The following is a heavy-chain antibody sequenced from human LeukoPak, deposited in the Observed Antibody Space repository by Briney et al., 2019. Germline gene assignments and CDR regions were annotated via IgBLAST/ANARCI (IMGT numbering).Heavy chain of an antibody. CDR2: TYSGGST. J-gene: IGHJ4*02. D-gene: IGHD1-26*01. CDR3: ASGIRAFDN. CDR1: GFTFDDYG. V-gene: IGHV3-66*01. Sequence: GGSLRLSCAASGFTFDDYGMSWVRQAPGKGLEWVSVTYSGGSTYYADSVKGRCTISRDNSKNTLYLQMNSLRAEDTAVYYCASGIRAFDNWGQGTLVTVSA.